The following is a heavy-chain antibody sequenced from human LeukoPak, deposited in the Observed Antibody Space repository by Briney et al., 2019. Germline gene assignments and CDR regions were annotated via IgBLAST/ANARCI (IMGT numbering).Heavy chain of an antibody. Sequence: PSETLSLICTVSGGSISSYYWSWIRQPPGKGLEWIGYIYYSGSTNYNPSLKSRVTISVDTSKNQFSLKLSSVTAADTAVYYCARVDQQWLVPSTYYYYMDVWGKGTTVTVSS. CDR2: IYYSGST. D-gene: IGHD6-19*01. CDR3: ARVDQQWLVPSTYYYYMDV. CDR1: GGSISSYY. J-gene: IGHJ6*03. V-gene: IGHV4-59*01.